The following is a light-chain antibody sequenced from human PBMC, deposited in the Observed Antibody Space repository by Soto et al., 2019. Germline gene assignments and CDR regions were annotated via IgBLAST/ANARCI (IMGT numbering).Light chain of an antibody. CDR1: QGLSSD. CDR2: AAS. CDR3: EQRNSYPIT. Sequence: DIQLTQSPSFLSASVGDRVTITCRASQGLSSDLAWYQQKPGKAPKLLIYAASTLQSGVPSRFSGSGSGTEVTLTISSLQPEDFANYYCEQRNSYPITFGQGTRLEIK. J-gene: IGKJ5*01. V-gene: IGKV1-9*01.